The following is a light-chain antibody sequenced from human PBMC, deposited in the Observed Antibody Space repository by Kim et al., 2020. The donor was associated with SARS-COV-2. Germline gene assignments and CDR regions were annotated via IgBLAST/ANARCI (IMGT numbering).Light chain of an antibody. CDR3: QQYNNLPPYT. V-gene: IGKV3-15*01. Sequence: EIVMTQSPATLSVSPGERATLSCRASQSVSSSLAWYQQRPGQAPRLLIYGASTRATGIPARFSGSGSGTEFTLTISSLQSEDFAVYYCQQYNNLPPYTFGQGTKLEI. J-gene: IGKJ2*01. CDR2: GAS. CDR1: QSVSSS.